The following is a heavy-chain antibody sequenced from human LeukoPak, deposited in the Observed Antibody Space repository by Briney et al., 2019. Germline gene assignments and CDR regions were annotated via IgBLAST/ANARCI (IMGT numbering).Heavy chain of an antibody. CDR3: ARHGYSSSWYWS. V-gene: IGHV4-34*01. D-gene: IGHD6-13*01. Sequence: SETLSLTCAVYGRSFSGYYWSWIRQPPGKGLEWIGEINHSGSTNYNPSLKSRVTISVDTSKNQFSLKLSSVTAADTAVYYCARHGYSSSWYWSWGQGTLVTVSS. CDR2: INHSGST. CDR1: GRSFSGYY. J-gene: IGHJ5*02.